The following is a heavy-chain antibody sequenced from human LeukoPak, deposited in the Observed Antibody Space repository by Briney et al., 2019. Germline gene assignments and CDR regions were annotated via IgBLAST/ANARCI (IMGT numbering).Heavy chain of an antibody. J-gene: IGHJ3*02. V-gene: IGHV3-48*02. CDR1: GFTCRAYS. Sequence: AGSMRRCSGASGFTCRAYSMYWVRQAPRMGLEMLSYISSRSFTIYYADSVKGRFTISRDNAKNSLYLEMNSLRDEDTAVYYCARSVIAVAGYDAFDIWGQGTVVTVSS. CDR2: ISSRSFTI. CDR3: ARSVIAVAGYDAFDI. D-gene: IGHD6-19*01.